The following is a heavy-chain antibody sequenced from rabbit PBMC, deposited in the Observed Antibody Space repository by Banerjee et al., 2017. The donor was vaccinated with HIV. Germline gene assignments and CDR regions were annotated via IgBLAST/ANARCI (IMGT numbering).Heavy chain of an antibody. CDR1: GADFSSGYW. CDR2: IAGGSSSTT. D-gene: IGHD4-1*01. V-gene: IGHV1S40*01. Sequence: QSLEESGGDLVKPGASLTLTCTASGADFSSGYWICWVRQAPGKGLEWIGCIAGGSSSTTYCASWAKGRFTISKTSSTTVTLRTTSLTAADTATYFCARLYDGVGWAGDLWGPGTLVTVS. CDR3: ARLYDGVGWAGDL. J-gene: IGHJ4*01.